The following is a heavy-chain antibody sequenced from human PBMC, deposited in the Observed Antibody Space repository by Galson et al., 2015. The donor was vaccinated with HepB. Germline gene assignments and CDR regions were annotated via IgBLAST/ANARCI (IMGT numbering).Heavy chain of an antibody. D-gene: IGHD1-26*01. V-gene: IGHV6-1*01. CDR2: TYYRSKWYY. Sequence: ISGDSVSISGAAWNWIRQSPSRGLEWLGRTYYRSKWYYDYAVSVKSRIAINPDTSKNQFSLQLNSVTPEDTAMYYCAHGRANAFDVWGQGTMVTVSS. CDR1: GDSVSISGAA. CDR3: AHGRANAFDV. J-gene: IGHJ3*01.